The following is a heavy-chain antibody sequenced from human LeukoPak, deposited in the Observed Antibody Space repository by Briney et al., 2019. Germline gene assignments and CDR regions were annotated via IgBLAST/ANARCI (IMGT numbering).Heavy chain of an antibody. Sequence: PSETLSLTCAVYGGSFSGYYWSWIRQPPGKGLEWIGEINHSGSTNYNPSLKSRVTISVDTSKNQFSLKLSSVTAADTAVYYCARRELRKGWFDPWGQGTLVTVSS. V-gene: IGHV4-34*01. CDR1: GGSFSGYY. D-gene: IGHD1-26*01. CDR3: ARRELRKGWFDP. J-gene: IGHJ5*02. CDR2: INHSGST.